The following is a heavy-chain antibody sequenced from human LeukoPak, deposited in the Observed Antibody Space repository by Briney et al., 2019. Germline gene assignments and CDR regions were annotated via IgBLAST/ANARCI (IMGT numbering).Heavy chain of an antibody. CDR2: ISGDGGRT. J-gene: IGHJ3*02. CDR1: GFTFDDYA. Sequence: GGSLRLSCAASGFTFDDYAMHWVRQAPGKGLEWVSLISGDGGRTHYADSVKGRFTISRDNSKNSLYLQMNSLRTEDTAFYYYAKAYYDYVWGSYRYFCAFDIWGQGTMVTVSS. V-gene: IGHV3-43*02. D-gene: IGHD3-16*02. CDR3: AKAYYDYVWGSYRYFCAFDI.